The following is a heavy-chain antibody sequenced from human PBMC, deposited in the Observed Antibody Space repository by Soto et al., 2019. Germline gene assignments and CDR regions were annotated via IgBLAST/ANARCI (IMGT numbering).Heavy chain of an antibody. D-gene: IGHD6-25*01. V-gene: IGHV3-64D*06. J-gene: IGHJ5*02. CDR2: ITSNGRTT. CDR1: GFTFSTYA. Sequence: EGPLSLSCSASGFTFSTYAMYWGRQLPGKGLEDIAGITSNGRTTSYKDCVKGRFIISRDNSESTLYLQMNSLRLDDTAVYFCVKDHIATAGIGLYNWFEPWGQGTRVTVSS. CDR3: VKDHIATAGIGLYNWFEP.